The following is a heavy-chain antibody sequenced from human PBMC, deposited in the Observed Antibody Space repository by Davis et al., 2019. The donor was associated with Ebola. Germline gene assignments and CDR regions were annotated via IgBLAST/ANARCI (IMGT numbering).Heavy chain of an antibody. D-gene: IGHD6-19*01. Sequence: AASVKVSCKASGYTFTSYAMHWVRQAPGQGLEWMGIINPSGGSTSYAQKFQGRVTMTRDTSTSTVYMELSSLRSEDTAMYYCARSGSGWYYFDYWGQGTLVTVSS. V-gene: IGHV1-46*01. CDR1: GYTFTSYA. CDR2: INPSGGST. CDR3: ARSGSGWYYFDY. J-gene: IGHJ4*02.